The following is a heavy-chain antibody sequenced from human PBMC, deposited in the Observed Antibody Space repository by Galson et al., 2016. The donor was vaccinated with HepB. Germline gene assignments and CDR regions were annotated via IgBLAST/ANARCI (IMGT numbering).Heavy chain of an antibody. CDR1: GFNFSDFG. D-gene: IGHD6-6*01. CDR3: ARDAGIAPRTAGGVLGYFDF. Sequence: SLRLSCAASGFNFSDFGMHWVRQAPGKGLEWVAVIWFDGSNKIYEDSVKGRFSISRDNSKNTLYLQMNSLRAEDTAVYYCARDAGIAPRTAGGVLGYFDFWGQGILVTVSS. J-gene: IGHJ4*02. CDR2: IWFDGSNK. V-gene: IGHV3-33*01.